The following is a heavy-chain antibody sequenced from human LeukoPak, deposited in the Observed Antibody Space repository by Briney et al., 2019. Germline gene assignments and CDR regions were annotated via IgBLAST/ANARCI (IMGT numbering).Heavy chain of an antibody. D-gene: IGHD2-15*01. J-gene: IGHJ4*02. V-gene: IGHV4-38-2*02. Sequence: PSETLSLTCTVSGYSISSGYYWGWIRPPPGKGLEWIGSIYHSGSTYYNPSLKSRVTISVDTSKNQFSLKLSSVTAADTAVYYCARGGGEFNNWGQGTLVTVSS. CDR3: ARGGGEFNN. CDR1: GYSISSGYY. CDR2: IYHSGST.